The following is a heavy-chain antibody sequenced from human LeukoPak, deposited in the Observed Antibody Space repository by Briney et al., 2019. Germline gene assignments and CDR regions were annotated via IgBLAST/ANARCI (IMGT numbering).Heavy chain of an antibody. V-gene: IGHV4-34*01. J-gene: IGHJ4*02. D-gene: IGHD4-17*01. CDR1: GGAFSGYS. Sequence: SETLSLTCAVYGGAFSGYSWSWIRQPPGKGLEWIGEIDPNGTSNYNPSLKSRVTVSLDTSKNQFSLNLNSVTAADTAVYYCARGRSYEYGDYDYWGQGTLVTVSS. CDR2: IDPNGTS. CDR3: ARGRSYEYGDYDY.